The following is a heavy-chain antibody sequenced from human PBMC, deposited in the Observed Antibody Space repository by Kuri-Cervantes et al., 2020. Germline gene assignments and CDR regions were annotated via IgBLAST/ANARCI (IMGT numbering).Heavy chain of an antibody. D-gene: IGHD6-13*01. CDR3: ARGKWAWQLVRSPEYYYGMDV. Sequence: SQTLSLICAVYGGSFGGYYWSWIRQPPGKGLEWIGEINHSGSTNYNPSLKSRVTISVDTSKNQFSLKLSSVTAADTAVYYCARGKWAWQLVRSPEYYYGMDVWGQGTTVTVSS. CDR2: INHSGST. V-gene: IGHV4-34*01. J-gene: IGHJ6*02. CDR1: GGSFGGYY.